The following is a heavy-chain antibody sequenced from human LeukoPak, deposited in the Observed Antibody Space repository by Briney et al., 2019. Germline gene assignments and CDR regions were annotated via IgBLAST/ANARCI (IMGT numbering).Heavy chain of an antibody. Sequence: ASVKGSCKASGYTFTSYYMHWVRQAPGQGLEWMGIINPSGGSTSYAQKFQGRVTMTRDTSTSTVYMELSSLRSEDTAVYYCARQSEWLYLTYWGQGTLVTVSS. D-gene: IGHD3-3*01. J-gene: IGHJ4*02. CDR3: ARQSEWLYLTY. V-gene: IGHV1-46*01. CDR1: GYTFTSYY. CDR2: INPSGGST.